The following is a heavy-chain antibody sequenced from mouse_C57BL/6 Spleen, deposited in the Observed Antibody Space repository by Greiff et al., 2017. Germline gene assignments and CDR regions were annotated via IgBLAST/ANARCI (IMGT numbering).Heavy chain of an antibody. CDR3: ARDYYYGSATQFAY. CDR1: GFSLTSYA. CDR2: IWTGGGT. V-gene: IGHV2-9-1*01. J-gene: IGHJ3*01. D-gene: IGHD1-1*01. Sequence: VQLVESGPGLVAPSQSLSITCTVSGFSLTSYAISWVRQPPGKGLEWLGVIWTGGGTNYNSALKSRLSISKDNSKRQVFLKMNSLQTDDTARYYCARDYYYGSATQFAYWGQGTLVTVSA.